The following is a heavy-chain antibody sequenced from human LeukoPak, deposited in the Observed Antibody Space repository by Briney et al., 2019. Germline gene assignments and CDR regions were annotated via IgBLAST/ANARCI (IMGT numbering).Heavy chain of an antibody. CDR2: IRYDGSNK. Sequence: GGSLRLSCAASGFTFSSYGMHWVRQAPGKGLEWVAFIRYDGSNKYYADSVKGRFTISRGNSKNTLYLQMNSLRAEDTAVYYCAKDPLPIVVVPAAYFDYWGQGTLVTVSS. J-gene: IGHJ4*02. CDR1: GFTFSSYG. D-gene: IGHD2-2*01. CDR3: AKDPLPIVVVPAAYFDY. V-gene: IGHV3-30*02.